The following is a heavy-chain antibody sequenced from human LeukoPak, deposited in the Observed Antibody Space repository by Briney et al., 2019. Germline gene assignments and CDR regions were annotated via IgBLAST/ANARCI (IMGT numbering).Heavy chain of an antibody. Sequence: SETLSLTCTVSGGSMSSYYWSWIRQPPGKGLEWIGYIYYSGSTNYNPSLKSRVTISVDTSKNQFSLKLSSVTAADTAVYYCARRSYDSSGQPLDYWGQGTLVTVSS. J-gene: IGHJ4*02. CDR2: IYYSGST. CDR3: ARRSYDSSGQPLDY. CDR1: GGSMSSYY. D-gene: IGHD3-22*01. V-gene: IGHV4-59*08.